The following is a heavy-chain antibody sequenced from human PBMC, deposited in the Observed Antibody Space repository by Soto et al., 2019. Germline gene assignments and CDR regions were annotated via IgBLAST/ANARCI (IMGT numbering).Heavy chain of an antibody. CDR2: IFWRGGSV. CDR3: ARDLTPGGADV. V-gene: IGHV3-9*01. J-gene: IGHJ6*02. D-gene: IGHD4-17*01. Sequence: EVQLVESGGGLVQPGRSLRLSCVVSGLTFDEHAMHWVRQGPGKGLEWVSGIFWRGGSVGYADSVKGRFTVSRDKAKNSLYLQMDSLRAEDTALYSCARDLTPGGADVWGQGTTVTVSS. CDR1: GLTFDEHA.